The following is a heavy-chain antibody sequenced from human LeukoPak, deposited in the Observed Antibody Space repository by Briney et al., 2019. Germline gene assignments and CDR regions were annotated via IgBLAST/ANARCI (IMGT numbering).Heavy chain of an antibody. D-gene: IGHD6-13*01. CDR1: GGSFSGYY. CDR3: ARVSSSWYEDWYFDL. J-gene: IGHJ2*01. Sequence: PSETLSLTCAVYGGSFSGYYWSWIRQPPGKGLEWIGEINHSGSTNYNPSLKSRVTMSVDTSKNQFSLKLSSVTAADTAVYCCARVSSSWYEDWYFDLWGRGTLVSVSS. V-gene: IGHV4-34*01. CDR2: INHSGST.